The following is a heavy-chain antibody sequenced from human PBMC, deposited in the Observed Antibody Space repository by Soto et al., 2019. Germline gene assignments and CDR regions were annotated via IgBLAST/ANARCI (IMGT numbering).Heavy chain of an antibody. CDR2: ISYDGSKR. Sequence: QVQLGESGGGVVQPGKSLRLSCAGSGFTFGNYAMYWVRQAPGKGLEWVAFISYDGSKRYHIDSVKGQFPISRDNSRNTLYLQMDSLRPEDTAVYYCAKGGGAPGYPIDYWGQGTLVTVSS. CDR3: AKGGGAPGYPIDY. V-gene: IGHV3-30*18. D-gene: IGHD3-9*01. CDR1: GFTFGNYA. J-gene: IGHJ4*02.